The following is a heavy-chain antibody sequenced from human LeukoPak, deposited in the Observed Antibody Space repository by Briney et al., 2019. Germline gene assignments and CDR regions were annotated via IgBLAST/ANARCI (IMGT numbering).Heavy chain of an antibody. CDR1: GFTFSSYE. Sequence: GGSLRLACAASGFTFSSYEMNWVRQAPGKGLEWVSYISSSGSTIYYADSVKGRFTIPRDNAKNSLYLQMNSLRAEDTAVYYCARDGMAAAGPKGDYWGQGTLVTVSS. CDR3: ARDGMAAAGPKGDY. D-gene: IGHD6-13*01. CDR2: ISSSGSTI. V-gene: IGHV3-48*03. J-gene: IGHJ4*02.